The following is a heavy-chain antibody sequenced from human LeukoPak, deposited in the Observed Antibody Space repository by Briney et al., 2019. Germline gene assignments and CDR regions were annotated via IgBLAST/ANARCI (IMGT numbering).Heavy chain of an antibody. CDR3: AKETSGYCAGGACYSFHYFDY. CDR2: ISDGCGPT. Sequence: GGSLRLSCAASGFSIGAYAMSWVRQAPGKGLEWVSHISDGCGPTYQPDSVKGRFTISRDTSKNTLFLQMNSPRAEDTAVYYCAKETSGYCAGGACYSFHYFDYWGQGILVTVSS. D-gene: IGHD2-15*01. V-gene: IGHV3-23*01. CDR1: GFSIGAYA. J-gene: IGHJ4*02.